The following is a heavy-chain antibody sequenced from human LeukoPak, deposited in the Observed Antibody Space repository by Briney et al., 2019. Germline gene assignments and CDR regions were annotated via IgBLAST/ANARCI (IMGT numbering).Heavy chain of an antibody. Sequence: SQTLSLTCAISGDSVSSNSAAWNWIRQSPSRGLGWLGRTYYRSKWYNDYAVSVKSRITINPDTSKNQFSLQLNSVTPEDTAVYYCARGHPLYDTVRDHFDYWGQGTLVTVSS. V-gene: IGHV6-1*01. D-gene: IGHD3-22*01. CDR2: TYYRSKWYN. J-gene: IGHJ4*02. CDR3: ARGHPLYDTVRDHFDY. CDR1: GDSVSSNSAA.